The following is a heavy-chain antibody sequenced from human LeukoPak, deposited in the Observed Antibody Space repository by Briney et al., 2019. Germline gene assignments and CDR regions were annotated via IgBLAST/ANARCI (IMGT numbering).Heavy chain of an antibody. Sequence: PGGSLRLSCAASGFTFSSFGMHWVRQAPGKGLEWVAVIWYDGSKKYYADSVKGRFTTSRDNSKNTLYLQMSSLRGGDTSVYYCARVANITTFGMDVWGQGTTVTVSS. V-gene: IGHV3-33*01. J-gene: IGHJ6*02. CDR1: GFTFSSFG. CDR2: IWYDGSKK. D-gene: IGHD3-9*01. CDR3: ARVANITTFGMDV.